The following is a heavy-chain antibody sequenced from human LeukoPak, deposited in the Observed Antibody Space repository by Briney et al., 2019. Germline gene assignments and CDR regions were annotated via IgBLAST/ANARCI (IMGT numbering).Heavy chain of an antibody. CDR1: GGSISSSSHY. Sequence: PSETLSLTCTVSGGSISSSSHYWGWIRQPPGKGLEWIGSIYHSGSTYYNPSLKSRVTISVDTSKNQFSLKLSSVTAADTAVYYCARENRFYEPQKLPLNVDWGQGTLVTVSS. CDR3: ARENRFYEPQKLPLNVD. J-gene: IGHJ4*02. D-gene: IGHD1-14*01. CDR2: IYHSGST. V-gene: IGHV4-39*07.